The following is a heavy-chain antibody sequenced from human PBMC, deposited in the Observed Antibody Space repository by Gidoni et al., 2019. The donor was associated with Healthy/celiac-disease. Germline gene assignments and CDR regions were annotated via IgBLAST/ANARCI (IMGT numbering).Heavy chain of an antibody. J-gene: IGHJ4*02. CDR1: GGSLSSSSYY. V-gene: IGHV4-39*07. Sequence: QLQLQESGPGLVKPSETLSLTCTVSGGSLSSSSYYWGWIRQPPGKGLEWIGSIYYSGSTYYNPSLKSRVTISVDTSKNQFSLKLSSVTAADTAVYYCARRGRIVGATDDYWGQGTLVTVSS. CDR2: IYYSGST. CDR3: ARRGRIVGATDDY. D-gene: IGHD1-26*01.